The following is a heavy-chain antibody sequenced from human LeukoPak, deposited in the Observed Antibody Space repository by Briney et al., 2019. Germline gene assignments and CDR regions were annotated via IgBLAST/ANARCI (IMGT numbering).Heavy chain of an antibody. D-gene: IGHD3-10*01. J-gene: IGHJ6*02. V-gene: IGHV1-18*01. CDR1: VYTFTSYG. CDR3: ARDRNYYGSGSYDNYYGMDV. Sequence: ASVKVSCKASVYTFTSYGISWVRQAPGQGLEWMGWISAYNGNTNYAQKLQGRVTMTTDTSTSTAYMELRSLRSDDTAVYYCARDRNYYGSGSYDNYYGMDVWGQGTTVTVSS. CDR2: ISAYNGNT.